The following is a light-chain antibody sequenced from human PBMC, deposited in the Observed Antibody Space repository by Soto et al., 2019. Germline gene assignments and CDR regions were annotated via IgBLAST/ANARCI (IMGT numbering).Light chain of an antibody. V-gene: IGLV3-1*01. CDR2: EDN. CDR1: KLGDRY. CDR3: QAWDSMAYF. Sequence: SYELTQPPSVSVSPGQTATITCSGYKLGDRYACWYQQKPGQSPVLVIYEDNKRPSGIPDRFSGSNSGNTATLTISGTQALDEADYYCQAWDSMAYFFGTGTKVTVL. J-gene: IGLJ1*01.